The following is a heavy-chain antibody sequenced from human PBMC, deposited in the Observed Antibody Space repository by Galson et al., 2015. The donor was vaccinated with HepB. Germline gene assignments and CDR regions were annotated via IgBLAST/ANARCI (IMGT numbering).Heavy chain of an antibody. Sequence: SLRLSCAASGFTFSDYYMSRIRQAPGKGLEWVSYISSSSSYTNYADSVKGRFTISRDNAKNSLYLQMNSLRAEDTAVYYCAREGGPTTHSDAFDIWGQGTMVTVSS. D-gene: IGHD1-1*01. CDR3: AREGGPTTHSDAFDI. CDR1: GFTFSDYY. CDR2: ISSSSSYT. J-gene: IGHJ3*02. V-gene: IGHV3-11*06.